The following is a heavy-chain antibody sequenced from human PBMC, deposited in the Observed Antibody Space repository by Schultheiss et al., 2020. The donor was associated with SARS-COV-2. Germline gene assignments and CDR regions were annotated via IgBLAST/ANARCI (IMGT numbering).Heavy chain of an antibody. D-gene: IGHD3-3*01. V-gene: IGHV3-13*01. CDR3: TRDNRLLGVDQYYMDV. J-gene: IGHJ6*03. CDR1: GFTFSSYW. CDR2: ISGSGGST. Sequence: VGSLRLSCAASGFTFSSYWMHWVRQAPGKGLEWVSAISGSGGSTYYADSVKGRFTISRENARNSLYLQMNSLRAGDTAVYYCTRDNRLLGVDQYYMDVWGKGTTVTVSS.